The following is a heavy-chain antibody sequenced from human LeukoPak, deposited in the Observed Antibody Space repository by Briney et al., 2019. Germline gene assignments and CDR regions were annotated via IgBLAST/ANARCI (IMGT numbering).Heavy chain of an antibody. CDR1: GGSISSYY. Sequence: PSETLSLTCTVSGGSISSYYWSWIRQPPGKGLEWIGYIYYSGSTNYNPSLKSRVTMSVDTSKNQFSLKLSSVTAADTAVYYCARDRYGGFDYWGQGTLVTVSS. CDR2: IYYSGST. J-gene: IGHJ4*02. CDR3: ARDRYGGFDY. V-gene: IGHV4-59*01. D-gene: IGHD1-26*01.